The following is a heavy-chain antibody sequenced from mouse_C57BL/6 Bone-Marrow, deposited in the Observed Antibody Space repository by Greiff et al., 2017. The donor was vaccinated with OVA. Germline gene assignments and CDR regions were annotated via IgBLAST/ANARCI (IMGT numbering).Heavy chain of an antibody. CDR3: ARWYYGSSYNY. V-gene: IGHV1-61*01. D-gene: IGHD1-1*01. CDR1: GYTFTSYW. J-gene: IGHJ2*01. Sequence: QVQLQQPGAELVRPGSSVKLSCKASGYTFTSYWMHWVKQRPGQGLEWIGNIYPSDSETHYNQKFKDKATLTVDKSSSTAYMQLSSLTSEDSAVYYCARWYYGSSYNYWGQGTTLTVSS. CDR2: IYPSDSET.